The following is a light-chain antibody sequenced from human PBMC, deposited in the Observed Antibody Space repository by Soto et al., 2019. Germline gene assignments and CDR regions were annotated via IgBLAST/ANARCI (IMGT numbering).Light chain of an antibody. V-gene: IGLV2-14*01. CDR2: EVT. CDR3: SSYSSSSIPYI. Sequence: QSPPTHLASVPGSPGRSISISCTGTSSDVGFYKYVSWYQRHPGKAPKLMIYEVTNRPSAASARFSGYKSGNTASMPISVLQAEDEADSFCSSYSSSSIPYIVGTGTTLTV. J-gene: IGLJ1*01. CDR1: SSDVGFYKY.